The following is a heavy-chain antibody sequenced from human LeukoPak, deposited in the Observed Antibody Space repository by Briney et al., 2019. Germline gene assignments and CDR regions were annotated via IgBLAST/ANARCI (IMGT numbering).Heavy chain of an antibody. D-gene: IGHD1-1*01. CDR2: ISSSSSYI. CDR3: ARLERRYYFDY. CDR1: GFTFSSYS. J-gene: IGHJ4*02. V-gene: IGHV3-21*04. Sequence: GGSLRLSCAASGFTFSSYSMNWVRQAPGKGLEWVSSISSSSSYIYYADSVKGRFTISRDNSKNTLYLQMNSLRAEDTAVYYCARLERRYYFDYWGQGTLVTVSS.